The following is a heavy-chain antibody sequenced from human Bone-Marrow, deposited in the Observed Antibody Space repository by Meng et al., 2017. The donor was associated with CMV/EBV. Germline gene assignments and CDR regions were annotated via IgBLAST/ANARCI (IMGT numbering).Heavy chain of an antibody. Sequence: GESLKISCAASGFTFSYYAMHWVRQAPGKGLEWVAVISYDGNNKYYADSVKGRFTISRDNSKTTLYLQMNSLRAEDTAVYYCARDGWSPGGFDVWGQGTTVTVSS. J-gene: IGHJ6*02. CDR3: ARDGWSPGGFDV. D-gene: IGHD3-3*01. CDR1: GFTFSYYA. CDR2: ISYDGNNK. V-gene: IGHV3-30-3*01.